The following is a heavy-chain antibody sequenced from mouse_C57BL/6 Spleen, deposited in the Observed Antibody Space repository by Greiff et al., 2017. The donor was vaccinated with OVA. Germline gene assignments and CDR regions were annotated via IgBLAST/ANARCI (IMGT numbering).Heavy chain of an antibody. CDR2: INPNNGGT. V-gene: IGHV1-22*01. CDR3: ARFDYYGSPWFAY. Sequence: EVQLQQSGPELVKPGASVKMSCKASGYTFTDYNMHWVKQSHGKSLEWIGYINPNNGGTSYNQKFKGKATLTVNKSSSTAYMELRSLTSEDSAVYYCARFDYYGSPWFAYWGQGTLVTVSA. J-gene: IGHJ3*01. CDR1: GYTFTDYN. D-gene: IGHD1-1*01.